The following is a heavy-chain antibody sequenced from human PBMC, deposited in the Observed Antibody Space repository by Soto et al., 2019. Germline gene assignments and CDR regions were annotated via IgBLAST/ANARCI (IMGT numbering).Heavy chain of an antibody. V-gene: IGHV1-69*13. CDR2: IIPVFGPP. J-gene: IGHJ4*02. D-gene: IGHD6-13*01. CDR3: VRGGHNSGWYRTFDF. Sequence: GASVKVSCKASGGNFNTDAISWVRQAPGQGLEWMGVIIPVFGPPTYAQRFQGRVTISADESTSTAHLELSNLRSEDTAIYYCVRGGHNSGWYRTFDFWGQGTLVTVSS. CDR1: GGNFNTDA.